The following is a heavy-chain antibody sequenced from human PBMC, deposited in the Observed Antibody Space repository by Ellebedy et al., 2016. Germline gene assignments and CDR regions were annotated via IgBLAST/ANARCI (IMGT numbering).Heavy chain of an antibody. CDR1: GYTFTTFS. D-gene: IGHD3-10*01. CDR3: AKTSGWGYGEN. CDR2: VNTFSGNT. Sequence: ASVKVSXKASGYTFTTFSITWVRQAPGQGLECMGFVNTFSGNTKFAQKFQGRVSMTTDSSTRTAYMDLRSLRSDDTAMYYCAKTSGWGYGENWGQGTLVTVSS. V-gene: IGHV1-18*04. J-gene: IGHJ4*02.